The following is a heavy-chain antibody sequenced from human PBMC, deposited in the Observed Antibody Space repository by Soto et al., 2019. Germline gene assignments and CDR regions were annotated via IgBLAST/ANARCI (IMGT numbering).Heavy chain of an antibody. CDR3: ARDRYNWDDEADAFDI. Sequence: QVQLVQSGAEVKKPGASVKVSCKASGYTFTSYGISWVRQAPGQGLEWMGWISAYNGNTNYAQKLQGRVTMTTDTSTSTDYVELRSLRSDETAVYYGARDRYNWDDEADAFDIWGQGTMVTVSS. CDR1: GYTFTSYG. V-gene: IGHV1-18*01. D-gene: IGHD1-1*01. J-gene: IGHJ3*02. CDR2: ISAYNGNT.